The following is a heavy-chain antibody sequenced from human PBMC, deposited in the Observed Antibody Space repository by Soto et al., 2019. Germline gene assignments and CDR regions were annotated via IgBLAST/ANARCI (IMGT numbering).Heavy chain of an antibody. J-gene: IGHJ4*02. CDR2: INPDGSST. D-gene: IGHD2-2*01. Sequence: GGSLRLSCAASGFTFSNYWMHWVRQAPGNRLVWVSRINPDGSSTTYADSVKGRFTISRDNAKNTLYLQMNSLRAEDTAVYYCAREPPYPSYFSCTGCYGDYFYYRAQRAPVPVS. V-gene: IGHV3-74*01. CDR3: AREPPYPSYFSCTGCYGDYFYY. CDR1: GFTFSNYW.